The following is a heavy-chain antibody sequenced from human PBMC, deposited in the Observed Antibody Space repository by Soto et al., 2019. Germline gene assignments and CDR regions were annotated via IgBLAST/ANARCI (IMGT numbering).Heavy chain of an antibody. D-gene: IGHD3-10*01. CDR2: INHSGST. CDR1: GGSFSGYY. V-gene: IGHV4-34*01. Sequence: PSETLSLTCAVYGGSFSGYYWSWIRQPPGKGLEWIGEINHSGSTNYNPSLKSRVTISVDTSKDQFSLKLSSVTAADTAVYYCARGLLWFGKYYYGIDVWGQGTTVTVSS. CDR3: ARGLLWFGKYYYGIDV. J-gene: IGHJ6*02.